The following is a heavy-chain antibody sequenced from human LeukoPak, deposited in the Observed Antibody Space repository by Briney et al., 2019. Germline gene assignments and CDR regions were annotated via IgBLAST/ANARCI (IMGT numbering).Heavy chain of an antibody. D-gene: IGHD2-2*01. CDR3: ARGGGGEQYCSSTSCYLGAWWYYGMDV. CDR1: GFTFSSYA. Sequence: PGGSLRLSCAASGFTFSSYAMHWVRQDPGKGLEWVAVISYDGSNKYYADSVKGRFNISRDNSKNTLYLQMNSLRAEDTAVYYCARGGGGEQYCSSTSCYLGAWWYYGMDVWGQGTTVTVS. CDR2: ISYDGSNK. V-gene: IGHV3-30-3*01. J-gene: IGHJ6*02.